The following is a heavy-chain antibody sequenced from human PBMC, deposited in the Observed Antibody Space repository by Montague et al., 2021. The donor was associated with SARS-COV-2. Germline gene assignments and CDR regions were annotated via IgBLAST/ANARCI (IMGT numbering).Heavy chain of an antibody. J-gene: IGHJ4*02. CDR1: GFTSGDYQ. V-gene: IGHV3-7*01. CDR3: ARSPRGSGTGWLDY. D-gene: IGHD3/OR15-3a*01. Sequence: SLRLSCAASGFTSGDYQMTWVRQAPGKGLQWVANINQDETAKTYVDSVKGRFTISRDNAKNSLILRMNSLKDEDTAVYYCARSPRGSGTGWLDYWGQGTLVTVSS. CDR2: INQDETAK.